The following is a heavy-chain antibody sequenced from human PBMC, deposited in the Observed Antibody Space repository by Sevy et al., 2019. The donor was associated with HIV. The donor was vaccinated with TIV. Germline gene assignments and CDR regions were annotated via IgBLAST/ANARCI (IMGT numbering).Heavy chain of an antibody. V-gene: IGHV4-4*07. CDR1: GGFMTNYY. D-gene: IGHD3-10*01. CDR3: ARNSFYFDWFGP. CDR2: IYNSGST. Sequence: SETLSLTCTVSGGFMTNYYWNWIRQPSGKGLEWIGRIYNSGSTNYSPSLKSRVTMSLDTSKNQFSLKLSSVTATDTAIYYCARNSFYFDWFGPWGQGSLVTVSS. J-gene: IGHJ5*02.